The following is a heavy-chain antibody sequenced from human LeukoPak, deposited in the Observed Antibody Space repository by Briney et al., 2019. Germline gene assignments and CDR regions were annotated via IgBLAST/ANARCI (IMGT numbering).Heavy chain of an antibody. V-gene: IGHV4-34*01. J-gene: IGHJ1*01. CDR3: AREIYCGGDCSPYXX. Sequence: SETLSLTCAVYGGSFSGYYWSWIRQPPGKGLEWIGEITHSGSTNYNPSLKSRITVSVDTSKNQFSLKLSSVTAADTAVYYCAREIYCGGDCSPYXXWGQXXLVT. CDR1: GGSFSGYY. D-gene: IGHD2-21*02. CDR2: ITHSGST.